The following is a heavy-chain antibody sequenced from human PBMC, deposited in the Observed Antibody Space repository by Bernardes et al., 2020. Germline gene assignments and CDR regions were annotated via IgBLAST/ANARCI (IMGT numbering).Heavy chain of an antibody. CDR2: ISYDGSNT. V-gene: IGHV3-30-3*01. CDR3: ARDRYDSSGYSYGMDV. J-gene: IGHJ6*02. Sequence: RGSLRLSCAASGFTFSSYAMHWVRQAPGKGLEWVAVISYDGSNTYYADSVKGRFTISRDNSKNTLYLQMNSLRAEDTAVYYCARDRYDSSGYSYGMDVWGQGATVTVSS. CDR1: GFTFSSYA. D-gene: IGHD3-22*01.